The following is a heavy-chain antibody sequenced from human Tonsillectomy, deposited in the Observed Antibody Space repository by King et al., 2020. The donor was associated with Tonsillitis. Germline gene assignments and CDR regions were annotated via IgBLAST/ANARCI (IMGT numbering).Heavy chain of an antibody. D-gene: IGHD3-22*01. CDR3: ASRDYYDSSGYFWAPFDY. CDR2: ISGSGGST. J-gene: IGHJ4*02. V-gene: IGHV3-23*04. CDR1: GFTFSSYA. Sequence: VQLVESGGGLVQPGGSLRLSCAASGFTFSSYAMSWVRQAPGKGLEWVSAISGSGGSTYYADSVKGRFTISRDNSKNTLYLQMNSLRAEDTAVYYCASRDYYDSSGYFWAPFDYWGQGTLVTVSS.